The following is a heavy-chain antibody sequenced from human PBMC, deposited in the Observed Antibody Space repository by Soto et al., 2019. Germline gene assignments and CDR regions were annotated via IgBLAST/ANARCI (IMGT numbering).Heavy chain of an antibody. V-gene: IGHV3-33*01. J-gene: IGHJ4*02. Sequence: QVQLVESGGGVVQPGRSLRLSCAASGFTFSSYGMHWVRQAPGKGLEWVAVIWYDGSNKYYADSVKGRFTISRDNSKNTLYLQMNSLRAEDTAVYYCAREYYDILTGYYIGVDYWGQGTLVTVSS. CDR3: AREYYDILTGYYIGVDY. D-gene: IGHD3-9*01. CDR2: IWYDGSNK. CDR1: GFTFSSYG.